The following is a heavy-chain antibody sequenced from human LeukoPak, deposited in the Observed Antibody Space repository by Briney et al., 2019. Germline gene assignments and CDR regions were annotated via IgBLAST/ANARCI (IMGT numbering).Heavy chain of an antibody. V-gene: IGHV3-73*01. CDR1: GFTFSGSA. CDR2: IRSKANSYAT. D-gene: IGHD2-15*01. Sequence: GGSLKLSCAASGFTFSGSATHWVRQASGKGLEWVGRIRSKANSYATAYAASVKGRFTISRDDSKNTAYLQMNSLKTEDTAVYYCTRHEWEGYCSGGSCYGGQVDYWGQGTLVTVSS. J-gene: IGHJ4*02. CDR3: TRHEWEGYCSGGSCYGGQVDY.